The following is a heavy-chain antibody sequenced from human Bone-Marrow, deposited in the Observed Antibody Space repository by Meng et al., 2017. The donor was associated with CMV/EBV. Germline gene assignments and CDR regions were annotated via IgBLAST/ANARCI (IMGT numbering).Heavy chain of an antibody. CDR2: INWNGGRT. Sequence: SELAFDDCGMRWDRKGAGKGREWVSGINWNGGRTGYADSVKGRFTISRDNAKNSLYLQMNSLRAEDTALYYCARDHSHYGSGSPIDYWGQGTLVTVSS. CDR1: ELAFDDCG. CDR3: ARDHSHYGSGSPIDY. J-gene: IGHJ4*02. V-gene: IGHV3-20*03. D-gene: IGHD3-10*01.